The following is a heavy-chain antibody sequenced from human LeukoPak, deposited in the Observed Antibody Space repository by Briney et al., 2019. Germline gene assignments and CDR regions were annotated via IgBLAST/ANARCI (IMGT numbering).Heavy chain of an antibody. CDR2: IRYDGSNK. D-gene: IGHD3-22*01. CDR1: GFTFSSYG. V-gene: IGHV3-30*02. J-gene: IGHJ6*03. Sequence: GGSLRLPCAASGFTFSSYGMHWVRQAPGKGLEWVAFIRYDGSNKYYADSVKGRFTISRDNSKNTLYLQMNSLRAEDTAVYYCAKVPYYYDSSGPKGGLYYYYYMDVWGKGTTVTVSS. CDR3: AKVPYYYDSSGPKGGLYYYYYMDV.